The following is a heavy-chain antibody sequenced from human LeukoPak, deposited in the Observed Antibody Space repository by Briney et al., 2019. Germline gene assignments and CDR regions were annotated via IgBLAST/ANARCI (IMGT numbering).Heavy chain of an antibody. V-gene: IGHV5-51*01. Sequence: GASLQISCKGSGYRFTNYWVGWVRQMPGKGLEWMGIIYPGDSDTRYRPSFEGQVTISADKSISTAYLQWSSLKASDTATYYCARMGGRDGYKGILGYWGQGTLVTVSS. CDR2: IYPGDSDT. D-gene: IGHD5-24*01. CDR3: ARMGGRDGYKGILGY. J-gene: IGHJ4*02. CDR1: GYRFTNYW.